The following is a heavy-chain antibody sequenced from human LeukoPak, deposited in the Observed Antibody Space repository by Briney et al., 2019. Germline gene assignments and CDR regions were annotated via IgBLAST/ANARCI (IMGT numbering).Heavy chain of an antibody. CDR1: GYTFTSYD. CDR3: ARGDRITMVRGVTPRPFDY. CDR2: MNPNSGNT. V-gene: IGHV1-8*01. D-gene: IGHD3-10*01. Sequence: ASVKVSCKASGYTFTSYDINWVRQATGQGLEWMGWMNPNSGNTGYAQKFQGRVTMTRNTSISTAYMELSSLRSEDTAVYYCARGDRITMVRGVTPRPFDYWGQGTLGTVSS. J-gene: IGHJ4*02.